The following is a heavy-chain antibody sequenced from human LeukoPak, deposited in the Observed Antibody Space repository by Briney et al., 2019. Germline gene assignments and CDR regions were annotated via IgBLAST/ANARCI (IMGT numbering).Heavy chain of an antibody. D-gene: IGHD1-26*01. CDR1: GFTFPNYW. CDR2: IRQDGSEK. J-gene: IGHJ4*02. Sequence: GGSLRLSCAASGFTFPNYWMSWVRQAPGKGLKWVANIRQDGSEKFYVDSVKGRFTISRDNDKSSLYLQMNSLRGEDTAVYFCARVGGSWELMLWGQGTLVTVS. V-gene: IGHV3-7*01. CDR3: ARVGGSWELML.